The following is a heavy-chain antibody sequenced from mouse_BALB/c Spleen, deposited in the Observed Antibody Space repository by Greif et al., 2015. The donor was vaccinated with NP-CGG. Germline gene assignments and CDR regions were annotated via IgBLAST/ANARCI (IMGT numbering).Heavy chain of an antibody. CDR1: GFAFSSYD. V-gene: IGHV5-12-1*01. D-gene: IGHD1-1*01. CDR3: ARHGNYGSSGFAY. CDR2: ISSGGGST. J-gene: IGHJ3*01. Sequence: EVQLQESGGGLVKPGGSLKLSCAASGFAFSSYDMSWVRQTPEKRLEWVAYISSGGGSTYYPDTVKGRFTISRDNAKNTLYLQMSSLKSEDTAMYYCARHGNYGSSGFAYWGQGTLVTVSA.